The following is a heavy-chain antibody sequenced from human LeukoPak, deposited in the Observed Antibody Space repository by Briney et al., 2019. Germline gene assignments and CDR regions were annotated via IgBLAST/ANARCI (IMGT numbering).Heavy chain of an antibody. CDR2: IIPILGIA. J-gene: IGHJ4*02. D-gene: IGHD3-22*01. V-gene: IGHV1-69*04. CDR3: ARVGDDSSATFDY. Sequence: SVKVSCKASGGTFSSYAISWVRQAPGQGLEWMGRIIPILGIANYAQKFQGRVTITADKSTSTACMELSSLRSEDTAVYYCARVGDDSSATFDYWGQGTLVTVSS. CDR1: GGTFSSYA.